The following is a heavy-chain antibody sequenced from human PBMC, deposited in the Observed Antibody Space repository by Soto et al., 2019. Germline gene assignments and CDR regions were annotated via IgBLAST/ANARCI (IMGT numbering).Heavy chain of an antibody. Sequence: QVQLQESGPGLVEPSQTLSLTCTVSGGSISGAGYYWSWIRQNPGKGLEWIGYIYYSGTTYYNPSLKSRLTISADTCKTRWSLNRKSVTAADTAVYYCARAGTAAAGWAKWFDRWGQAPRVTVSS. D-gene: IGHD6-13*01. CDR2: IYYSGTT. J-gene: IGHJ5*02. V-gene: IGHV4-31*03. CDR3: ARAGTAAAGWAKWFDR. CDR1: GGSISGAGYY.